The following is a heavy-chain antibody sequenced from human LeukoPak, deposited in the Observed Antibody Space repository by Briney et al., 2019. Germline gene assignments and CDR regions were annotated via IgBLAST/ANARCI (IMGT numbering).Heavy chain of an antibody. J-gene: IGHJ4*02. CDR3: ARTYYYDSSGYGDYFDY. CDR2: INTNTGNP. CDR1: GYTFSSYA. Sequence: ASVKVSCKASGYTFSSYAMNWVRQAPGQGLEWMGWINTNTGNPTYAQGFTGRFVFSLDTSISTAYLQVNSLKAEDTAVYYCARTYYYDSSGYGDYFDYWGQGTLVTVSP. D-gene: IGHD3-22*01. V-gene: IGHV7-4-1*02.